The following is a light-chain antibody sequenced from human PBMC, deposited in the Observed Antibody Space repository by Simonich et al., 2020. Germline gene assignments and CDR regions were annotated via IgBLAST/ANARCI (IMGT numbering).Light chain of an antibody. CDR2: WAS. CDR3: QHSST. CDR1: QRVLYSSNNKNY. Sequence: DIVMTQSPDSLAVSLGERATINGKASQRVLYSSNNKNYFAWYQQKPGQPPKLLIYWASTRESGGPDRFSGSGSVTDFTLTISSLQAEDVAVYYCQHSSTFGGGTKVEIK. J-gene: IGKJ4*01. V-gene: IGKV4-1*01.